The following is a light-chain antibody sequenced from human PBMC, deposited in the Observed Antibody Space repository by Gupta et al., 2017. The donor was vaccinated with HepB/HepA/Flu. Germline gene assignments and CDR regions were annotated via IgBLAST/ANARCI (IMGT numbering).Light chain of an antibody. CDR1: QNIDTY. CDR2: DAS. J-gene: IGKJ3*01. V-gene: IGKV3-11*01. Sequence: EIVLTQSPATLSLSPGERATLSCRASQNIDTYLAWFQQKPGQAPRLLIYDASNRATGTPGRFSGRGSGTDFTLTISSLEPEDFAIYYCQQRFNWPPFSFGPGTKVDIK. CDR3: QQRFNWPPFS.